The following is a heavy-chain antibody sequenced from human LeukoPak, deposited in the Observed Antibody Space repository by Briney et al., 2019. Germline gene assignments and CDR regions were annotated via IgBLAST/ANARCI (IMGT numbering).Heavy chain of an antibody. V-gene: IGHV3-66*01. D-gene: IGHD3-10*01. J-gene: IGHJ4*02. Sequence: GGVLRLSCAASGFTFSSYAMSWVRQAPGKGLEWVSVIYSGGSTYYADSVKGRFTISRDNSKNTLYLQMNSLRAEDTAVYYCARGYYYVDYWGQGTLVTVSS. CDR1: GFTFSSYA. CDR3: ARGYYYVDY. CDR2: IYSGGST.